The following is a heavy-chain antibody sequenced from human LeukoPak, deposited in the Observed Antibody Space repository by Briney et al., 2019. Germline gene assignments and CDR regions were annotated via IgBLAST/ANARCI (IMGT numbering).Heavy chain of an antibody. D-gene: IGHD3-16*01. J-gene: IGHJ6*02. CDR1: AFSFSSYG. CDR3: ARDFGGTRGMDV. CDR2: IASKSSYI. Sequence: GGSLRLSCAASAFSFSSYGMNWVRQAPGKGLEWVSSIASKSSYIYYADSVKGRFTTSRDNAKNSLYLQMTNLRAEDTAVYYCARDFGGTRGMDVWGQRTTVSVSS. V-gene: IGHV3-21*01.